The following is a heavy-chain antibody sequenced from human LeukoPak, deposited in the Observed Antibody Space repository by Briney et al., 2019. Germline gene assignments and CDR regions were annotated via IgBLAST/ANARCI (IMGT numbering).Heavy chain of an antibody. CDR2: IRAYNGNT. CDR1: GYTFTTYG. D-gene: IGHD1-26*01. Sequence: GASVRVSSTASGYTFTTYGISWVRQAPGQGGEWMGWIRAYNGNTNYTQKLQGRVTITTDTSTSTAYMELRSLRSHDTAVYYCARDSPGSSGAYWGQGTLVTVSS. V-gene: IGHV1-18*01. CDR3: ARDSPGSSGAY. J-gene: IGHJ4*02.